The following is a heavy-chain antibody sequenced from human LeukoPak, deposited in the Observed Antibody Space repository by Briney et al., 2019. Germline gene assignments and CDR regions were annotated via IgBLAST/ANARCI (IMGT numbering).Heavy chain of an antibody. Sequence: SSQTLSLTCTVSGGSSVSSGAYYWTWIRQHPEKGLEWIGYFYYRASYNPSLKGRVSISIDTSKNQFSLRLTSVTAADTALYYCVREGEYGEDYYWGQGIQVIVSA. V-gene: IGHV4-31*03. CDR2: FYYRA. J-gene: IGHJ4*02. CDR3: VREGEYGEDYY. CDR1: GGSSVSSGAYY. D-gene: IGHD4-17*01.